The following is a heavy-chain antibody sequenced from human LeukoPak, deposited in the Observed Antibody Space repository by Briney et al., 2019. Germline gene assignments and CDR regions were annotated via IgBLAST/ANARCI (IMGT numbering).Heavy chain of an antibody. J-gene: IGHJ4*02. CDR2: IRYDGSTK. CDR1: GFSFSGYG. CDR3: AALHTRTFVDY. V-gene: IGHV3-30*02. D-gene: IGHD2/OR15-2a*01. Sequence: PGGSLRLSCAASGFSFSGYGMHWVRQVPGKGLEWVAFIRYDGSTKFYTDSVKGRFAISRDNSKNTLSLQMNSLRTEDTAVYYCAALHTRTFVDYWGQGTLVTVSS.